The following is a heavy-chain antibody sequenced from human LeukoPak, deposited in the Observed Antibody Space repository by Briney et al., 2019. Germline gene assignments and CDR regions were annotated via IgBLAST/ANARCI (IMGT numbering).Heavy chain of an antibody. CDR2: INPNSGGT. CDR1: GYTFTGYY. J-gene: IGHJ4*02. D-gene: IGHD3-22*01. CDR3: ARDPGSGYYYDY. V-gene: IGHV1-2*06. Sequence: GASVKVSCKAPGYTFTGYYMHWVRQAPGQGLEWMGRINPNSGGTNYAQKFQGRVTMTRDTSISTAYMELSRLRSDDTAVYYCARDPGSGYYYDYWGQGTLVTVSS.